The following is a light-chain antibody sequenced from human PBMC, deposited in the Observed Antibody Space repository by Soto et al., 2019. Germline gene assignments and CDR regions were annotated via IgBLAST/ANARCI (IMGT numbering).Light chain of an antibody. V-gene: IGKV3-11*01. CDR3: QQRNIWPMT. Sequence: EIVMTQSPATLSLSPGERATLSCRASQSFRGLLAWYQQKPGQAPSLLIYDAYNMPTGIPPRFSGSGSGTDFTITISSLEPEDSAVYYCQQRNIWPMTFGQGTRLEIK. CDR2: DAY. J-gene: IGKJ5*01. CDR1: QSFRGL.